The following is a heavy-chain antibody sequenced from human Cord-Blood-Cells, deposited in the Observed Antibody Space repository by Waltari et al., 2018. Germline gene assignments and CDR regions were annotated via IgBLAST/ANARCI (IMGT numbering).Heavy chain of an antibody. Sequence: EVQLVESGGGLVQPGGSLKLSCAASGFTFSGSAMHWVRQASGKGLEGDGRIRRKANRYATAYAAAVKGRFTISGDDSKNTAYLQMNSLKTEDTAVYYCTRPHSSGFDYWGQGTLVTVSS. CDR3: TRPHSSGFDY. D-gene: IGHD6-19*01. V-gene: IGHV3-73*02. CDR1: GFTFSGSA. CDR2: IRRKANRYAT. J-gene: IGHJ4*02.